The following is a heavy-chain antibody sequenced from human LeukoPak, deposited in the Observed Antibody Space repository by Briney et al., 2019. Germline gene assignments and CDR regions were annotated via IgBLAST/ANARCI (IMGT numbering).Heavy chain of an antibody. CDR2: ISGSGGST. CDR3: AKNGGSSWPVYYFDY. D-gene: IGHD6-13*01. CDR1: GFTFSSYA. J-gene: IGHJ4*02. Sequence: GGSLRLSCAASGFTFSSYAMSWVRQAPGKGLEWVSAISGSGGSTYYADSVKGRFTISRDNSKNTLYVQMNSLRAEDTAVYYCAKNGGSSWPVYYFDYWGQGTLVTVSS. V-gene: IGHV3-23*01.